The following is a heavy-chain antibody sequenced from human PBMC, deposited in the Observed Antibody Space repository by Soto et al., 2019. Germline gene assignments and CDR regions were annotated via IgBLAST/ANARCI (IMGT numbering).Heavy chain of an antibody. CDR3: AEGHIVATPGVPHYYYGMDV. Sequence: QVQLVQSGAEVKKPGSSVKVSCKASGGTFSSYAISWVRQAPGQGLEWMGGIIPIFGTANYAQKFQGRVTITADESTSTAYMELSSLRSEDTAVYYCAEGHIVATPGVPHYYYGMDVWGQGTTVTVSS. J-gene: IGHJ6*02. V-gene: IGHV1-69*01. D-gene: IGHD5-12*01. CDR2: IIPIFGTA. CDR1: GGTFSSYA.